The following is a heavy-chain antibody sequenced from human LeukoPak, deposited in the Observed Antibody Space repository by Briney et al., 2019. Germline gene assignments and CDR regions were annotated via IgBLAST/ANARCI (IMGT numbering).Heavy chain of an antibody. CDR2: INSDGSSI. J-gene: IGHJ4*02. Sequence: PGGSLRLSCAASGFTFSNHWMNWVRQAPGKGLVWVSRINSDGSSINYADSVKGRFTISRDDAKNTLYLQINSLRAEDTAIYYCARDGSLAYWGQGTLVTVSS. CDR3: ARDGSLAY. V-gene: IGHV3-74*01. CDR1: GFTFSNHW.